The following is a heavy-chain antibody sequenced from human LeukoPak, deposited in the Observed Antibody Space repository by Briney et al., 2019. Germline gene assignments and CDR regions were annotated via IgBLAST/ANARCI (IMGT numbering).Heavy chain of an antibody. Sequence: KPSETLSLTCTVSGGSISSYYWSWIRLPPGKGLEWIGYIYYSGTTNYNPSLKSRVTISVDTSKNQFSLKLSSVTAADTAVYYCVRHGQTSQANWGGHDAFAIWGQGTLVTVSS. CDR1: GGSISSYY. CDR3: VRHGQTSQANWGGHDAFAI. CDR2: IYYSGTT. V-gene: IGHV4-59*08. J-gene: IGHJ3*02. D-gene: IGHD7-27*01.